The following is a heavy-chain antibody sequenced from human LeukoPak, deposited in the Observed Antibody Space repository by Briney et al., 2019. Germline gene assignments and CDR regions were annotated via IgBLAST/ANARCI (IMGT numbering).Heavy chain of an antibody. CDR3: ARGTHPYSSGWYPH. CDR2: IIPIFGTA. D-gene: IGHD6-19*01. V-gene: IGHV1-69*06. Sequence: GASVKVSCKASGGTFSSYAISWVRQAPGQGLEWMGGIIPIFGTANYAQKFQGRVTITADKSTSIAYMELSSLRSDDTAVYYCARGTHPYSSGWYPHWGQGTLVTVSS. J-gene: IGHJ4*02. CDR1: GGTFSSYA.